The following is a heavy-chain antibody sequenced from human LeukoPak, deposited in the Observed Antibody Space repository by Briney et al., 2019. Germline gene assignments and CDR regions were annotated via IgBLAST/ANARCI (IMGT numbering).Heavy chain of an antibody. J-gene: IGHJ6*03. V-gene: IGHV1-8*03. CDR2: MNPNSGNT. Sequence: ASVKVSCKASGYTFTNYDINWVRQATGQGLEWMGWMNPNSGNTAYAQKFQGRVTITRDTSITTAYLELSSLRSEDTAVYYCARGPPYYYYYMDVWGKGTTVTVSS. CDR3: ARGPPYYYYYMDV. CDR1: GYTFTNYD.